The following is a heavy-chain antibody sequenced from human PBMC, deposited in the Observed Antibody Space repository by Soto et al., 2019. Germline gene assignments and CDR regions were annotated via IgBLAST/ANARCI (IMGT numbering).Heavy chain of an antibody. D-gene: IGHD3-10*01. CDR3: ARDYYGSGSYYYFDY. CDR2: IWYDGSNK. Sequence: QVQLVESGGGVVQPGRSLRLSCAASGFIFSSYGMHWVRQAPGKGLEWVAVIWYDGSNKYYADSVKGRFTISRDNSKNTLYLQMNSLRAEDTAVYYCARDYYGSGSYYYFDYWGQGTLVTVSS. CDR1: GFIFSSYG. V-gene: IGHV3-33*01. J-gene: IGHJ4*02.